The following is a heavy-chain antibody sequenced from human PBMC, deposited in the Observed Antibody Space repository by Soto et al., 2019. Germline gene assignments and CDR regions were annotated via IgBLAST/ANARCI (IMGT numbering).Heavy chain of an antibody. J-gene: IGHJ4*02. Sequence: VGSLRLSCAASGFTFTNYAMTWARQAPGKGLEWVSSLLRSGSTTYYADSVKGRFTISSDISANSLYLQMDSLRAEDTAVYYCAKDAVSGDGIWLLDSWGQGTVVTVSS. CDR3: AKDAVSGDGIWLLDS. CDR2: LLRSGSTT. CDR1: GFTFTNYA. V-gene: IGHV3-23*01. D-gene: IGHD4-17*01.